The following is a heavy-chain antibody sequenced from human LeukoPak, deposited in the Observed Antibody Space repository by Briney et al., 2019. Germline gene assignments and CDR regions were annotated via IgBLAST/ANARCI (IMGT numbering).Heavy chain of an antibody. Sequence: GGSLRLSCAASGFTFSSYSMNCVRQAPGKGLEWVSSTSGMSSYIYYTDSVKGRFTISRDNAKNSLYLQMNSLRAEDMALYYCAKGSITGTTGFDYWGQGTLVTVSS. J-gene: IGHJ4*02. CDR2: TSGMSSYI. CDR1: GFTFSSYS. D-gene: IGHD1-7*01. V-gene: IGHV3-21*04. CDR3: AKGSITGTTGFDY.